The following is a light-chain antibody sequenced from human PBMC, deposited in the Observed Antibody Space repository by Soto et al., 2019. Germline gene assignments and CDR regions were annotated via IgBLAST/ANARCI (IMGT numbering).Light chain of an antibody. J-gene: IGLJ3*02. CDR1: SSDVGGYNF. CDR2: EVS. V-gene: IGLV2-14*01. Sequence: QSALTQPASVSGSPGQSITISCTGTSSDVGGYNFVSWYQQHPGKAPKLMIYEVSNRPSGVSNRFSASKSGNTASLTISGLQADDEADYYCSSYTISSTLVFGGGTQLTVL. CDR3: SSYTISSTLV.